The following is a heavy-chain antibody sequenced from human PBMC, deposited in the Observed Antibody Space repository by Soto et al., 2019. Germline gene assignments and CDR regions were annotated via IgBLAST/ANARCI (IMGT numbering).Heavy chain of an antibody. Sequence: SVKVSCKASGFTFTSSAMQWVRQARGQRLEWIGWIVVGSGNTNYAQKFQERVTITRDMSTSTAYMQLSSLRSEDTAVYYCAAGYYGSGSTFDYWGQGTLVTVSS. D-gene: IGHD3-10*01. J-gene: IGHJ4*02. CDR3: AAGYYGSGSTFDY. CDR2: IVVGSGNT. V-gene: IGHV1-58*02. CDR1: GFTFTSSA.